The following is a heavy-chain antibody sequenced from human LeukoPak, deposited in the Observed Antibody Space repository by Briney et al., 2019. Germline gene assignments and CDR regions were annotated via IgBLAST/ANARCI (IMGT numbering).Heavy chain of an antibody. Sequence: PGRSLRLSCAASGFTFSSYAMHWVRQAPGKGLGWVAVISYDGSNKYYADSVKGLFTISRDNSKNTLYLQMNSLRAEDTAVYYCARPTVTDAFDIWGQGTMVTVSS. V-gene: IGHV3-30*04. D-gene: IGHD4-17*01. CDR1: GFTFSSYA. CDR3: ARPTVTDAFDI. CDR2: ISYDGSNK. J-gene: IGHJ3*02.